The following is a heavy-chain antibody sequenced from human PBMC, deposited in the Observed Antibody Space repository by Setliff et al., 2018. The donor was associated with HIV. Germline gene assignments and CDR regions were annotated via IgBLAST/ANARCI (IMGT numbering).Heavy chain of an antibody. Sequence: ASVKVSCKTSGDLFTSYAFNWVRQAPGQGLEWMGWINTYNGHTNYAEKFQDRVTMTTDTSTRTVYMELRRLTSDDPALYQCTRGGIYCGNDGCHRYFFDFWGQGTLVTVSS. CDR2: INTYNGHT. J-gene: IGHJ4*02. CDR1: GDLFTSYA. CDR3: TRGGIYCGNDGCHRYFFDF. D-gene: IGHD2-21*01. V-gene: IGHV1-18*01.